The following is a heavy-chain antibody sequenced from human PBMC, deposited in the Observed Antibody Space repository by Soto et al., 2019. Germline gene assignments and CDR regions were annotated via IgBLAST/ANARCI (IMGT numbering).Heavy chain of an antibody. CDR3: ARVHCSGGSCYANWFDP. D-gene: IGHD2-15*01. V-gene: IGHV4-59*01. J-gene: IGHJ5*02. CDR1: GGSISSYY. Sequence: LSLTCTVSGGSISSYYWSWIRQPPGKGLEWIGYIYYSGSTNYNPSLKSRVTISVDTSKNQFSLKLSSVTAADTAVYYCARVHCSGGSCYANWFDPWGQGTLLTVSS. CDR2: IYYSGST.